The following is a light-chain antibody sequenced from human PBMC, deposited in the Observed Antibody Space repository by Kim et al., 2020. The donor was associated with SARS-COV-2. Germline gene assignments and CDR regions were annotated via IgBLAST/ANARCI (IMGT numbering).Light chain of an antibody. J-gene: IGLJ3*02. CDR2: DIS. V-gene: IGLV2-23*02. Sequence: GQSTTIACSGTISDIGTYSLISWYQQHPGKAPRLIIFDISKRPSGVAGRFSGSKSGNTASLTISGLQPDDEADYFCCSFTSAVTWMFGGGTQLTVL. CDR1: ISDIGTYSL. CDR3: CSFTSAVTWM.